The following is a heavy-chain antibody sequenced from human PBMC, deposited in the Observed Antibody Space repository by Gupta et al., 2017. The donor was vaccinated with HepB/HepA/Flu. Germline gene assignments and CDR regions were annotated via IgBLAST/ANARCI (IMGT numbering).Heavy chain of an antibody. CDR1: GMTFSNSA. CDR2: ITGSGDNR. V-gene: IGHV3-23*01. J-gene: IGHJ3*01. CDR3: AKLPDF. Sequence: EVQLLESGGGLVQPGGSLRLSCAASGMTFSNSAMSWVRQTPGKGLEWVSTITGSGDNRYYADSVKGRFTISRDNSKNTVDLQMNSLRAEDTAIYFCAKLPDFWGQGTLITVSS.